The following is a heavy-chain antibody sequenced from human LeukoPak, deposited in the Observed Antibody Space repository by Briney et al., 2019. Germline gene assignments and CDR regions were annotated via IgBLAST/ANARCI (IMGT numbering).Heavy chain of an antibody. D-gene: IGHD5-18*01. J-gene: IGHJ4*02. CDR3: TIPASGYSYGVLDS. V-gene: IGHV3-15*01. CDR2: IRSKTDGGKT. CDR1: AFTFSAVW. Sequence: GGSLRLSCAASAFTFSAVWMGWVRQAPGKGLEWVGRIRSKTDGGKTDYAAPVKGRFTISRDDSKNTLYLQMDSLKTEDTAVYYCTIPASGYSYGVLDSWGQGALVTVSS.